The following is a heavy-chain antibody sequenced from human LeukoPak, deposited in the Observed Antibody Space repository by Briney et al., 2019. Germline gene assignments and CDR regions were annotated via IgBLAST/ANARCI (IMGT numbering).Heavy chain of an antibody. J-gene: IGHJ4*02. V-gene: IGHV3-48*01. CDR1: GFTFSTCS. CDR2: ISSSTGTI. Sequence: QSGGSLRLSCAASGFTFSTCSMNWVRQAPGKGLEWVSYISSSTGTIYYADSVKGRFTISRDNVKNSLYLQMNSLRAEDTAVYYCARAVAVYFDYWGQGTLVTVSS. D-gene: IGHD6-19*01. CDR3: ARAVAVYFDY.